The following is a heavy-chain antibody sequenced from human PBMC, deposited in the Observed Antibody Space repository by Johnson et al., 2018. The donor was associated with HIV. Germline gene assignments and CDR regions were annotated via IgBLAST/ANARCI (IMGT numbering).Heavy chain of an antibody. D-gene: IGHD3-22*01. V-gene: IGHV3-20*03. Sequence: PGKWLEWVSSISGGGGNTGYVDSVKGRFTISRDNAKNSLYLQMNSLRAEDTALYYCAREGVMIVVVPHAFDIWGQGTRVTVSS. CDR3: AREGVMIVVVPHAFDI. J-gene: IGHJ3*02. CDR2: ISGGGGNT.